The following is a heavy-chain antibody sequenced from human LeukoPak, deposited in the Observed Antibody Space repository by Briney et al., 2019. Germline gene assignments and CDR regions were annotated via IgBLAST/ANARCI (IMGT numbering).Heavy chain of an antibody. CDR1: GFTFSSYW. J-gene: IGHJ4*02. D-gene: IGHD3-16*01. CDR2: INQHGSEK. Sequence: GGSLRLSCTASGFTFSSYWMTWVRQAPGKGLEWVANINQHGSEKYYVDSVKGRFTISRDNPKDSLYLQMSSLRAEDTALYYCARRQYVSFDSWGQGTLVTVSS. V-gene: IGHV3-7*03. CDR3: ARRQYVSFDS.